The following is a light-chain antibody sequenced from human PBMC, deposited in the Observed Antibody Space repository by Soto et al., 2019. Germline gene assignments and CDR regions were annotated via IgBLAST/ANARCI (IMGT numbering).Light chain of an antibody. Sequence: DIQMTQSPSPLSASIGDRVTITCRASQSIDNSLAWYQQKPGKAPHLLIYDASRLETGVSLRFSGSGSGTEFTPPTGGLQADDFATYFCQHYIVYPYIFGPGTKRETK. CDR3: QHYIVYPYI. CDR2: DAS. J-gene: IGKJ2*01. CDR1: QSIDNS. V-gene: IGKV1-5*01.